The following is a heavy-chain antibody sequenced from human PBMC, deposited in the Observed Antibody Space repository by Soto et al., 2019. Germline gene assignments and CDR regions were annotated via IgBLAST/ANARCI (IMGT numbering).Heavy chain of an antibody. V-gene: IGHV4-31*03. CDR2: IYYSGST. CDR1: GGSISSAVSS. Sequence: SETLSLTCTVSGGSISSAVSSWSWIRQRPGKGLEWIGFIYYSGSTYYNPSLKSRLTISLDTSKNQFSLKLSSVTAADTAVYYCARALGDTVFGVLFYYYYGMDVWGQGTTVTVSS. CDR3: ARALGDTVFGVLFYYYYGMDV. D-gene: IGHD3-3*01. J-gene: IGHJ6*02.